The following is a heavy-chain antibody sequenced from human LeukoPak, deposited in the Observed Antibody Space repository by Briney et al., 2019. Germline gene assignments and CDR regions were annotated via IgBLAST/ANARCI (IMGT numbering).Heavy chain of an antibody. Sequence: GASVKVSCKASGYTFTGYYMHWVRQAPGQGLAWMGWINPNSGGTNYAQKFQGRVTTTRDTSISTAYMELSRLRSDDTAVYYCARDHPLLNRLRYFDWLPHYGMDVWGQGTTVTVSS. CDR2: INPNSGGT. CDR1: GYTFTGYY. J-gene: IGHJ6*02. D-gene: IGHD3-9*01. CDR3: ARDHPLLNRLRYFDWLPHYGMDV. V-gene: IGHV1-2*02.